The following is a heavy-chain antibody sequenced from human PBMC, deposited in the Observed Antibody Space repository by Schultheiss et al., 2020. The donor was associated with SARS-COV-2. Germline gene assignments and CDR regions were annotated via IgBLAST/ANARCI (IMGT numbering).Heavy chain of an antibody. CDR1: GFTFSSYS. J-gene: IGHJ6*02. D-gene: IGHD1-26*01. V-gene: IGHV3-21*01. Sequence: GGSLRLSCAASGFTFSSYSMNWVRQAPGKGLEWVSSISSSSSYIYYADSVKGRFTISRDNAKNSLYLQMNSLRAEDTAVYYCARDRGPTRGYYYYGMDVWGQGTTVTVSS. CDR3: ARDRGPTRGYYYYGMDV. CDR2: ISSSSSYI.